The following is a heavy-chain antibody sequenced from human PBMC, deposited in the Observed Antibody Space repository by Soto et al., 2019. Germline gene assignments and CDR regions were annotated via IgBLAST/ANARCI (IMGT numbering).Heavy chain of an antibody. Sequence: WASVKVSCKASGGTFSSYAISWVRQAPGQGLEWMGGIIPIFGTANYAQKFQGRVTITADESTSTAYMELSSLRSEDTAVYYCARDPGSYYLDAFDIWGQGTMVTVSS. J-gene: IGHJ3*02. CDR2: IIPIFGTA. CDR3: ARDPGSYYLDAFDI. V-gene: IGHV1-69*13. CDR1: GGTFSSYA. D-gene: IGHD1-26*01.